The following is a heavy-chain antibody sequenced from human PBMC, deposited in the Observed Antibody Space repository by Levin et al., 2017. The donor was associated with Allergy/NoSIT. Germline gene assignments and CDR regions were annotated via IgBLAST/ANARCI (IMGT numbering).Heavy chain of an antibody. Sequence: GGSLRLSCAASGFTFDDYAMHWVRQAPGKGLEWVSGISWNSGSIGYADSVKGRFTISRDNAKNSLYLQMNSLRTEDTALEYCARDNIGLPDAFDIWGQGTMVIVSS. CDR2: ISWNSGSI. CDR1: GFTFDDYA. D-gene: IGHD3-10*01. CDR3: ARDNIGLPDAFDI. V-gene: IGHV3-9*01. J-gene: IGHJ3*02.